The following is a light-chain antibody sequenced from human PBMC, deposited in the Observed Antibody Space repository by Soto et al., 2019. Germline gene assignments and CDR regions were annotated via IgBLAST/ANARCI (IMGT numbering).Light chain of an antibody. J-gene: IGKJ2*01. CDR3: QQSYSTPLYT. V-gene: IGKV1-39*01. CDR2: AAS. Sequence: DIQMTQSPSSLSASVGDRVTITCRASQSISSYLNWYQQKPGKAPKLLIYAASSLQSGVPSRISGNGSGTDVTLTISSLQPEDFATYYCQQSYSTPLYTFGQGTKLEIK. CDR1: QSISSY.